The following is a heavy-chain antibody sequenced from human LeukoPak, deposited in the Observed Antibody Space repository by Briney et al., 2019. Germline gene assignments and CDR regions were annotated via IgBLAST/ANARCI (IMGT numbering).Heavy chain of an antibody. J-gene: IGHJ4*02. CDR3: ARAHPHFDY. V-gene: IGHV4-59*01. Sequence: SETLSLTCTVSGSFISSYYWSWIRQPPGKGLEWIGYIYYSGSTNYDPSLKSRVTISVDTSKNQFSLKLSSVTAAGTAVYYCARAHPHFDYWGQGTLVTVSS. CDR2: IYYSGST. CDR1: GSFISSYY.